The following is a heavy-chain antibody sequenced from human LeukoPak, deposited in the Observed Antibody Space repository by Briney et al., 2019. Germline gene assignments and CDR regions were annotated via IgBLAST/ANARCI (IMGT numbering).Heavy chain of an antibody. J-gene: IGHJ5*01. D-gene: IGHD4-11*01. CDR3: AKDLHDYGNYVGWFDS. CDR1: GFSLSSKV. CDR2: ISYDGINK. V-gene: IGHV3-30*04. Sequence: GGSLRLSCAVSGFSLSSKVVHWVRQVPGKGLEWLAVISYDGINKYYADSVKGRFTIARDTSKNTLFLQMNSLRAEDTAVYYCAKDLHDYGNYVGWFDSWGQGTLVTVSS.